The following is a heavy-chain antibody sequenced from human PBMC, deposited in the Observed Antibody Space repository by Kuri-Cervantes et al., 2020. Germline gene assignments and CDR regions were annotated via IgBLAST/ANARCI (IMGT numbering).Heavy chain of an antibody. J-gene: IGHJ4*02. CDR1: GFTFSSYS. Sequence: GGSLRLSCAASGFTFSSYSMNWVRQAPGKGLEWVSSISSSSSYIYYADSVKGRFTISRDNAKNSLYLQMNSLRAEDTAVYYCARAVAVAGMGPQFDYWGQGTLVTV. D-gene: IGHD6-19*01. V-gene: IGHV3-21*01. CDR2: ISSSSSYI. CDR3: ARAVAVAGMGPQFDY.